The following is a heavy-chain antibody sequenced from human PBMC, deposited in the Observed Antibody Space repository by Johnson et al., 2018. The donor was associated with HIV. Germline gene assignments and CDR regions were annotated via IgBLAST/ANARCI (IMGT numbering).Heavy chain of an antibody. D-gene: IGHD3-22*01. CDR2: ISWNSGSI. CDR3: AKAGIRITMRVRGAFDI. V-gene: IGHV3-9*01. Sequence: VQLVESGGGVVQPGRSLRLSCAASGFTFDDYAMHWVRQAPGKGLEWVSGISWNSGSIGYADSVKGRFTISRDNAKNSLYLQMNSLRAEDTALYYCAKAGIRITMRVRGAFDIWGQGTMVTVSS. CDR1: GFTFDDYA. J-gene: IGHJ3*02.